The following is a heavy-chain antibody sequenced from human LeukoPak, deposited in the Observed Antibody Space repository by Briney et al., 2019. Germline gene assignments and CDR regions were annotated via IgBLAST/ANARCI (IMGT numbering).Heavy chain of an antibody. J-gene: IGHJ1*01. CDR2: INPNSGGT. D-gene: IGHD6-13*01. CDR3: ARGYSSSWYTYFQH. CDR1: GYTFTSYG. V-gene: IGHV1-2*02. Sequence: ASVKVSCKASGYTFTSYGISWVRQAPGQGLEWMGWINPNSGGTNYAQKFQGRVTMTRDTSISTAYMELSRLRSDDTAVYYCARGYSSSWYTYFQHWGQGTLVTVSS.